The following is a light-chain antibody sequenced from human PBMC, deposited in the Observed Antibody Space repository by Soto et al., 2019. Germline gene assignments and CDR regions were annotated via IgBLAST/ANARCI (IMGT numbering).Light chain of an antibody. J-gene: IGKJ3*01. CDR2: GTS. CDR3: QQSYTLLFS. CDR1: QTINNY. Sequence: IQMTQSPSSLSASVGDRVTIVCRASQTINNYLNWYQQKPGKAPKLLIYGTSSLQSGVPSRFSGSGSGTDFTLTISSLQCEDFATYYCQQSYTLLFSFGPGTKVDIK. V-gene: IGKV1-39*01.